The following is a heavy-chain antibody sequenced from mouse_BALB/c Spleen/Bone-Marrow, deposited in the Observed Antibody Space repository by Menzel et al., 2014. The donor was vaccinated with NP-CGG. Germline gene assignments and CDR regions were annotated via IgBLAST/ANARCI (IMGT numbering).Heavy chain of an antibody. Sequence: VQLQQSGPELVRPGVSVKISCKGSGYTFTDYAMHWVKQSHAKSIEWIGVINTYSGNTNYNQNFKGKATMTVDKSSSTAFMELARLTYEDSAIYYCAREGYASTAWFAYWGQGTLVTVSA. CDR1: GYTFTDYA. V-gene: IGHV1-67*01. D-gene: IGHD1-1*01. CDR3: AREGYASTAWFAY. J-gene: IGHJ3*01. CDR2: INTYSGNT.